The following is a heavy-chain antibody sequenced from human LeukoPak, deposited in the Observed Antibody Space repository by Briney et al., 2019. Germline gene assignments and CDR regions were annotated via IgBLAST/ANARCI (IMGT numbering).Heavy chain of an antibody. Sequence: GGSLRLSCATSGVTFSGYSMTWVRQAPGKGLEWVSHISGSSNTIYCADSVKGRFTISRDNAKNSLYLQMDSLRDEDTAVYYCASGGSVFGRVILYYFDYWGQGSLVTVSS. V-gene: IGHV3-48*02. J-gene: IGHJ4*02. CDR2: ISGSSNTI. CDR1: GVTFSGYS. CDR3: ASGGSVFGRVILYYFDY. D-gene: IGHD3-3*01.